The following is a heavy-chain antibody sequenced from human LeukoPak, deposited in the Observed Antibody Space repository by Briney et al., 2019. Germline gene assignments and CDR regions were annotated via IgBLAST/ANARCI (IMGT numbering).Heavy chain of an antibody. CDR3: AREIAAGYGMDV. Sequence: GGSLRLSCPASGFIFSDHAMNWVRQAPGKGLEWVSIISARDGRTYYADSVKGRFTISRDNAKNSLYLQMNSLRHEDTAVYYCAREIAAGYGMDVWGQGTTVTVSS. J-gene: IGHJ6*02. CDR2: ISARDGRT. D-gene: IGHD6-13*01. V-gene: IGHV3-23*01. CDR1: GFIFSDHA.